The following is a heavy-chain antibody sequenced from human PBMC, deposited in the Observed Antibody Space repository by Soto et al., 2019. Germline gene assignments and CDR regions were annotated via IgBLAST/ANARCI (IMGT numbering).Heavy chain of an antibody. J-gene: IGHJ6*02. D-gene: IGHD2-8*01. Sequence: QVQLVESGGGVVQPGRSLRLSCAASGFTFSSYGMHWVRQAPGKGLEWVAVISYDGSNKYYADSVKGRFTISRDNSKNTLYLQMNSLRAEDTAVYYCAKDGKDIVLMVYAYGMDVWGPGTTVTVSS. V-gene: IGHV3-30*18. CDR3: AKDGKDIVLMVYAYGMDV. CDR1: GFTFSSYG. CDR2: ISYDGSNK.